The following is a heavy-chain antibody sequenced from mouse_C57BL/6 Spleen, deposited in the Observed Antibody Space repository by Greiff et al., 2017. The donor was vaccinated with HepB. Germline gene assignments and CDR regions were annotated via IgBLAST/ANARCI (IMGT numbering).Heavy chain of an antibody. Sequence: EVKVVESGGGLVQPGGSLKLSCAASGFTFSDYYMYWVRQTPEKRLEWVAYISNGGGSTYYPDTVKGRFTISRDNAKNTLYLQMSRLKSEDTAMYYCAREDGYYKYFDVWGTGTTVTVSS. CDR3: AREDGYYKYFDV. J-gene: IGHJ1*03. CDR2: ISNGGGST. D-gene: IGHD2-3*01. V-gene: IGHV5-12*01. CDR1: GFTFSDYY.